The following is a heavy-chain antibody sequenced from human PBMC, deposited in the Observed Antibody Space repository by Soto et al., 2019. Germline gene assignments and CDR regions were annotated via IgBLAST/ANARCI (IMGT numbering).Heavy chain of an antibody. D-gene: IGHD3-10*01. CDR2: ISYDGSNK. CDR1: GFTFSSYA. Sequence: QVQLVESGGGVVQPGRSLRVSCAASGFTFSSYAMQWVRQAPGKGLEWVAVISYDGSNKHYADSVKGRLTISRDNSKNTVYLQMDSLRADDTAVYYCARRGTYYGSGSYHFDSWGQGTLVTVSS. V-gene: IGHV3-30-3*01. J-gene: IGHJ4*02. CDR3: ARRGTYYGSGSYHFDS.